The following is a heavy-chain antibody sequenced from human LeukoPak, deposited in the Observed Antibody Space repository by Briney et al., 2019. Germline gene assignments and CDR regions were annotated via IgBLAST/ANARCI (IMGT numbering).Heavy chain of an antibody. CDR2: IWNDGSET. CDR3: ASRHSYSSSWSAFDI. V-gene: IGHV3-33*01. Sequence: GGSLRLSCAASGFIFSNYGMHWVRQAPGKRLEWVAVIWNDGSETFHADSVKGRFRIARDNSKNTLYLQMNSLRAEDTAVYYCASRHSYSSSWSAFDIWGQGTMVTVSS. CDR1: GFIFSNYG. D-gene: IGHD6-13*01. J-gene: IGHJ3*02.